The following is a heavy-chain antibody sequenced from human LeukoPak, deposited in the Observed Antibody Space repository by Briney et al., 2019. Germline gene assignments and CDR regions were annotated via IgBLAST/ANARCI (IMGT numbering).Heavy chain of an antibody. J-gene: IGHJ4*02. CDR1: GFTFSSYG. V-gene: IGHV3-30*18. D-gene: IGHD6-13*01. Sequence: GRSLRLSCAASGFTFSSYGMHWVRQAPGKGLEWVAVISYDGSNKYYADSVKGRFTISRDNSKNTLYLQMNSLRAEDTAMYYCAKGLYSSSWYYFDYWGQGTPVTVSS. CDR3: AKGLYSSSWYYFDY. CDR2: ISYDGSNK.